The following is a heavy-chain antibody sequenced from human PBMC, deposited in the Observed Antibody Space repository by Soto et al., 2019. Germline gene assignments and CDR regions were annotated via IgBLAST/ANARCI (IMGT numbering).Heavy chain of an antibody. J-gene: IGHJ4*02. CDR3: ALATVVNGYHY. CDR2: LSYDGSNK. CDR1: GFTFSSYG. Sequence: GGSLRLSCAASGFTFSSYGMHWVRQAPGKGLEWVAVLSYDGSNKYYADSVKGRFTISRDNSKNTLYLQMNSLRAEDTAVYYCALATVVNGYHYWGQGTLVTVSS. V-gene: IGHV3-30*03. D-gene: IGHD4-17*01.